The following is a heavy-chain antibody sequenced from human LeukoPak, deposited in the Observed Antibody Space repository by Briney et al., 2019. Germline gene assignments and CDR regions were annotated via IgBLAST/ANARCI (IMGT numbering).Heavy chain of an antibody. D-gene: IGHD5-24*01. CDR3: AREEGDGYNYNYFDY. J-gene: IGHJ4*02. CDR2: IYYSGST. CDR1: GVSISSGGYY. V-gene: IGHV4-31*03. Sequence: SETLSLTCTVSGVSISSGGYYWSWIRQHPGKGLEWIGYIYYSGSTYYNPSLKSRVTISVDTSKNQFSLKLSSVTAADTAVYYCAREEGDGYNYNYFDYWGQGTLVTVSS.